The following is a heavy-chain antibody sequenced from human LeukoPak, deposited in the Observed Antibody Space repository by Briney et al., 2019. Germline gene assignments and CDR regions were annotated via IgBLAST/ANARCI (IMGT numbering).Heavy chain of an antibody. Sequence: GGSLRLSCAASGFTFNTYSMNWVRQAPGKGLEWVSYISSSSTTIYYADSVKGRFTVSRDNAKDSLYLQMDSLRAEDTGVYYCAREWDSRTYYYYYYIDGWGTGTTVTGSS. CDR2: ISSSSTTI. V-gene: IGHV3-48*04. CDR1: GFTFNTYS. CDR3: AREWDSRTYYYYYYIDG. J-gene: IGHJ6*03. D-gene: IGHD6-13*01.